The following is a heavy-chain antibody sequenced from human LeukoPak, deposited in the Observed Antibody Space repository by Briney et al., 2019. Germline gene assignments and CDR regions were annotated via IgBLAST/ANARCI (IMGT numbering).Heavy chain of an antibody. CDR2: IIPILGIA. CDR1: GDTPCRSA. D-gene: IGHD6-13*01. CDR3: AREAAAGTSNWFDP. V-gene: IGHV1-69*04. Sequence: SVKDSCKASGDTPCRSAISRVRAAPGQGLGWVGRIIPILGIANYAQKFQGRVTITADKSTSTAYMELSSLRSEDTAVYYCAREAAAGTSNWFDPWGQGTLVTVSS. J-gene: IGHJ5*02.